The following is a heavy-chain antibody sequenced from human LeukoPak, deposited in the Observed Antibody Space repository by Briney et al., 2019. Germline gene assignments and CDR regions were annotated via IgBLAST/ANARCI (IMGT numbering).Heavy chain of an antibody. CDR3: ARGFPGGSSGWYIDYYGMDV. Sequence: PSETLSLTCNVSGGSISSSSYYWGWFRQAPGMGLEWIGSLYYSGSTYYNPSLKSRVTISVDTSKNQFSLKLSSATAADTAVYYCARGFPGGSSGWYIDYYGMDVWGQGTTVTVSS. CDR1: GGSISSSSYY. CDR2: LYYSGST. D-gene: IGHD6-19*01. V-gene: IGHV4-39*07. J-gene: IGHJ6*02.